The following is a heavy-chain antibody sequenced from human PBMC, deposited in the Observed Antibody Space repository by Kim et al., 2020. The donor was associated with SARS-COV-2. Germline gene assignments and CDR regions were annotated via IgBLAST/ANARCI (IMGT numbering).Heavy chain of an antibody. Sequence: ASVKVSCKASGYTFTSYDINWVRQATGQGLEWMGWMNPNGGNTDYAQKFQGRVTITRDTSINTAYLELSSLRSDDTATYYCARAIVGDSSDFDYWCQGTL. CDR3: ARAIVGDSSDFDY. J-gene: IGHJ4*02. CDR2: MNPNGGNT. CDR1: GYTFTSYD. V-gene: IGHV1-8*01. D-gene: IGHD1-26*01.